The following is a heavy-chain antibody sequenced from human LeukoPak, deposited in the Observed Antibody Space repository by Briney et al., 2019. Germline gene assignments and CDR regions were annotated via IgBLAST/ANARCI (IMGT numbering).Heavy chain of an antibody. V-gene: IGHV1-69*05. Sequence: SVKVACKASGGTFSSYAINWVRQAPGQGLDWMGGIIPIFGTANYAQKFQGRVTITTDESTSTAYMELSSLRSEDTAVYYCVAGALTDFDYWGQGTLVTVSS. CDR1: GGTFSSYA. CDR2: IIPIFGTA. J-gene: IGHJ4*02. CDR3: VAGALTDFDY. D-gene: IGHD3-9*01.